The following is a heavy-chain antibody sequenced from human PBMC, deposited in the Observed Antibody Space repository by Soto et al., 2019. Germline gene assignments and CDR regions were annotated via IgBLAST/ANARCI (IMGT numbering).Heavy chain of an antibody. J-gene: IGHJ4*02. CDR3: ATVEYRFGELIFDY. Sequence: PSETLSLTCTVSGGSISSGGYYWSWIRQHPGKGLEWIGYIYYSGSTYYNPSLKSRVTVSVDTSKNQFSLKLSSVTAADTAVYYCATVEYRFGELIFDYWGQGTLVTVSS. CDR1: GGSISSGGYY. V-gene: IGHV4-31*03. CDR2: IYYSGST. D-gene: IGHD3-10*01.